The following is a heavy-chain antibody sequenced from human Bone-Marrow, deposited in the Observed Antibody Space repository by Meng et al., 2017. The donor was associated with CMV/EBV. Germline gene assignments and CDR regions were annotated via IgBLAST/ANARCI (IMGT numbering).Heavy chain of an antibody. CDR3: AKARGNWNYEGGMDV. CDR2: IRYDGSNK. CDR1: GFTFSSYS. D-gene: IGHD1-7*01. Sequence: GGSLRLSCAASGFTFSSYSMNWVRQAPGKGLEWVAFIRYDGSNKYYADSVKGRFTISRDNSKNTLYLQMNSLRAEDTAVYYCAKARGNWNYEGGMDVWGQGTLVTVSS. V-gene: IGHV3-30*02. J-gene: IGHJ4*02.